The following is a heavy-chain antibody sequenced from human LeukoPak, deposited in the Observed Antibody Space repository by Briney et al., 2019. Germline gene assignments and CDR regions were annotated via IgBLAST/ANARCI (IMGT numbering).Heavy chain of an antibody. CDR1: GFTFSGYA. CDR2: ISYDGSNE. Sequence: GGSLRLSCAASGFTFSGYAMHWVRQAPGKGLEWVAVISYDGSNEYYADSVKGRFTISRDNSKNTLYLQMNSLRAEDTAVYYCAREDGDYYYGMDVWGQGTTVTVSS. J-gene: IGHJ6*02. CDR3: AREDGDYYYGMDV. V-gene: IGHV3-30-3*01. D-gene: IGHD4-17*01.